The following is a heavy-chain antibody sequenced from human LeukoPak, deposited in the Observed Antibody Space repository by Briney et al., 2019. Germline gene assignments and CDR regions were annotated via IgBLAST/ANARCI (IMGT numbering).Heavy chain of an antibody. J-gene: IGHJ4*02. CDR3: AKDDSSGWYSTFDY. Sequence: PGASLRLSCAASGFTFSSYAMSWVRQAPGKGLEWVSAISGSGGSTYYADSVKGRFTISRDNSKNTLYLQMNSLRAEDTAVSYCAKDDSSGWYSTFDYWGQGTLVTVSS. CDR2: ISGSGGST. V-gene: IGHV3-23*01. D-gene: IGHD6-19*01. CDR1: GFTFSSYA.